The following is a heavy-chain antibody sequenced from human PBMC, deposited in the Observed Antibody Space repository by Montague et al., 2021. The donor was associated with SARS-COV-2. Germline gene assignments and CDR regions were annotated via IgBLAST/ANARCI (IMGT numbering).Heavy chain of an antibody. V-gene: IGHV3-21*01. CDR2: ISSLSSYI. CDR3: VRDDFYDY. CDR1: GFTFDIYS. J-gene: IGHJ4*02. Sequence: SLRLSCAASGFTFDIYSMNWVRQAPGKGLEWVSSISSLSSYIYYAESVKGRFTISRDNARNSLSLQMNSLRAEDTAVYYSVRDDFYDYWGQGTLVTVSS.